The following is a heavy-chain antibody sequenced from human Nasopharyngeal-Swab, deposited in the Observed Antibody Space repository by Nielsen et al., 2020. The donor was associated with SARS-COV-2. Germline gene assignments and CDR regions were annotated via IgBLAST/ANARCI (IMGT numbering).Heavy chain of an antibody. D-gene: IGHD6-6*01. CDR2: IYDSGYT. Sequence: SETLSLTCTVSGGSISSTNYYWGWIRQPPGKGLEWIGTIYDSGYTYYNPSLKSRVTISVDTSKNQFSLDLSSVTDADTAVYYCARHRVPWGGSSQQHCWGQGTLVTVSS. CDR3: ARHRVPWGGSSQQHC. CDR1: GGSISSTNYY. J-gene: IGHJ4*02. V-gene: IGHV4-39*01.